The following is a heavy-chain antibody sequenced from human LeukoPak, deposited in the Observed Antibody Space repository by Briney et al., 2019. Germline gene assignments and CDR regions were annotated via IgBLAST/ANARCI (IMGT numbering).Heavy chain of an antibody. Sequence: SETLSLTCGVSGGTITTTNYWSLVRQSPGRGLEWIGEISLSGYTGFNPSLRGRVTMSLDESKNHLSLTLTSVTAADTAIYYCSRESGPYSPFGHWGQGILVTVTT. CDR1: GGTITTTNY. V-gene: IGHV4-4*02. CDR2: ISLSGYT. J-gene: IGHJ4*02. D-gene: IGHD2-15*01. CDR3: SRESGPYSPFGH.